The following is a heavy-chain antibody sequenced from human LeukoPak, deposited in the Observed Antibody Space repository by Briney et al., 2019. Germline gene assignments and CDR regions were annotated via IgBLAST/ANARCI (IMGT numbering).Heavy chain of an antibody. CDR1: GYTFTGYY. V-gene: IGHV1-2*02. CDR3: AKATSLENLDY. D-gene: IGHD3-3*02. J-gene: IGHJ4*02. CDR2: INPNSGGT. Sequence: ASVKLSCTASGYTFTGYYMHWVRQAHGPGLEWMGWINPNSGGTNYAQTFQGRVTMTRDTSIRTAYMELSRLRSEETAVYYCAKATSLENLDYWGQGTLVTVSS.